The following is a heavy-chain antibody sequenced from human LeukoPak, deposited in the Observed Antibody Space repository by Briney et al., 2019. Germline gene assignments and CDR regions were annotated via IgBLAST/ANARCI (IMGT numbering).Heavy chain of an antibody. J-gene: IGHJ6*04. CDR2: INEDGSGK. CDR3: ARDDGDV. CDR1: GSTFSNYW. V-gene: IGHV3-7*01. Sequence: GGSLRLSWLSSGSTFSNYWGKWVRQAPGKGLEWVASINEDGSGKFSVGSVKDRITISRDNTRNSLDLQINSLTVEDTAIYYCARDDGDVWGTGTTVTVSS.